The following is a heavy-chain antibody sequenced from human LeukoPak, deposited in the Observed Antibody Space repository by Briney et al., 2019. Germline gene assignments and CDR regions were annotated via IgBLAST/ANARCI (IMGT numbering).Heavy chain of an antibody. Sequence: PGGSLRLSCAASGFTFRTYAMSWVRQAPGKGLEWVSGISGSGGSVYYADSVQGRLTISRDNFKNTLYLEMSSLRAEDTAVYYCAKSMVAIGKPVDDSWGQGTLVTVSS. CDR3: AKSMVAIGKPVDDS. V-gene: IGHV3-23*01. J-gene: IGHJ4*02. CDR2: ISGSGGSV. CDR1: GFTFRTYA. D-gene: IGHD5-12*01.